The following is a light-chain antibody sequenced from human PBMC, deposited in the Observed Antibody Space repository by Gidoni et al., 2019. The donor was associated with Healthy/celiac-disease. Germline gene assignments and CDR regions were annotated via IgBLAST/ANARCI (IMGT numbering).Light chain of an antibody. CDR2: DNN. CDR1: SSNIGNNY. Sequence: QSVLTQPPSVSAAPGQKVTISCSGSSSNIGNNYASWYQQLPGTAPKLLIYDNNKRPSGIPDRFSGSKSGTSATLGITGLQTGDEADYYCGTWDSSLSAVFGGGTKLTVL. V-gene: IGLV1-51*01. CDR3: GTWDSSLSAV. J-gene: IGLJ2*01.